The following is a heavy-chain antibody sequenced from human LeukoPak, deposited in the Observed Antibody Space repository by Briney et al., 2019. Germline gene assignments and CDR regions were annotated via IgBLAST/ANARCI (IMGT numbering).Heavy chain of an antibody. Sequence: GGSLRLSCAASGFTFSSYAMSWVRQAPGKGLEWVSAISGSGGSTYYADSVKGRFTISRDNSKNTLYLQMNSLRAEDTAVYYCAKNGYCSGGSCCSLTRRDAFDIWGQGTMVTVSS. CDR2: ISGSGGST. D-gene: IGHD2-15*01. V-gene: IGHV3-23*01. CDR3: AKNGYCSGGSCCSLTRRDAFDI. J-gene: IGHJ3*02. CDR1: GFTFSSYA.